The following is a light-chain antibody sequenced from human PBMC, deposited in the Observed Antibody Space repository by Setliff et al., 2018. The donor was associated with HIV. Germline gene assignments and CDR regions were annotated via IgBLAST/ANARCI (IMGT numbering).Light chain of an antibody. J-gene: IGLJ3*02. V-gene: IGLV2-23*02. Sequence: QSALTQPASVSGSPGQSITISCTGTSSDVGGYNYVSWYQQHPGKAPKLMIYEVSKRPSGVSNRFSGSKSGNTASLTISGLQAEDEANYHCCSYAGSSTFVVFGGGTKVTVL. CDR2: EVS. CDR1: SSDVGGYNY. CDR3: CSYAGSSTFVV.